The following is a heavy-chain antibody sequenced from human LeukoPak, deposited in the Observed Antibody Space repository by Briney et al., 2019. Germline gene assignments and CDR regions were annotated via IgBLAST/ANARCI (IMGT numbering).Heavy chain of an antibody. Sequence: PSETLSLTCSVSGGSISSYYWSWIRQPPGKGLEWIGYIYFSGRTNYSPSLQSRVTISVDTSKNQFSLRLNSMTTADTAVYFCARHEGDGDHFDYWGQGGLPSVSS. V-gene: IGHV4-59*08. CDR1: GGSISSYY. J-gene: IGHJ4*02. D-gene: IGHD2-21*02. CDR3: ARHEGDGDHFDY. CDR2: IYFSGRT.